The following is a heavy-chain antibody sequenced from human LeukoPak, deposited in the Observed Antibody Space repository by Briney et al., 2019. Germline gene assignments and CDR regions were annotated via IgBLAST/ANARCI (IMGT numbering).Heavy chain of an antibody. V-gene: IGHV4-34*01. CDR1: GGSVSGYY. J-gene: IGHJ3*02. CDR2: INHSEST. Sequence: KPSEPLSLTCAVYGGSVSGYYWSWIRQPPGKGLEWIGEINHSESTNYNPSLKSRVTMSVGTSKNQFSLKLTSVTAADTAVYYCARHRGREYYYDSSGYYDAFDIWGQGTMVTVSS. CDR3: ARHRGREYYYDSSGYYDAFDI. D-gene: IGHD3-22*01.